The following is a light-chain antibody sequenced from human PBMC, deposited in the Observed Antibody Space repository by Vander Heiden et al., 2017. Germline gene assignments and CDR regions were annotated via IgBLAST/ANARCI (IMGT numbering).Light chain of an antibody. CDR1: SSDVGSYNL. Sequence: QSALTQPASVSGSPGQPITISCTGTSSDVGSYNLFSSYQQHPGKAPKLMIYEVSKRPSGVSNRFSGSKSGNTASLTISGLQAEDEADYYCCSYAGSSPYVFGTGTKVTVL. CDR2: EVS. J-gene: IGLJ1*01. CDR3: CSYAGSSPYV. V-gene: IGLV2-23*02.